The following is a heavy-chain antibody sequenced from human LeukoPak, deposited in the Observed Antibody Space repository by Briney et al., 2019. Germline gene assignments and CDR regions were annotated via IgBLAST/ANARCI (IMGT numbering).Heavy chain of an antibody. Sequence: GGTLRLSCAASGFTFSSYWMHWVRQAPGKGPVWVSRIKSDGSTNYADSVKGRFTISRDNAKNTLSLQMNSLRAEDTGVYYCARAPSEIGGYYPEYFRHWGQGTLVTVSS. V-gene: IGHV3-74*01. J-gene: IGHJ1*01. CDR2: IKSDGST. D-gene: IGHD3-22*01. CDR3: ARAPSEIGGYYPEYFRH. CDR1: GFTFSSYW.